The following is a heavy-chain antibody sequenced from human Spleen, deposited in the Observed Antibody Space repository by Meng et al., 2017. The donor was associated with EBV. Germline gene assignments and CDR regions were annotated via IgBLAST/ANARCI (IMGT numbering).Heavy chain of an antibody. CDR3: AHQIDANWFDP. Sequence: HITLKASDPAPGKPTQPLTLSFTFSGFALSTSGVSVGWIRQHPGKALEWLVLISCDDDKRYSPSLINRLTITKDTSKNQVVLTMPNMDPVDTATYYCAHQIDANWFDPWGQGTLVTVSS. V-gene: IGHV2-5*02. CDR1: GFALSTSGVS. D-gene: IGHD2/OR15-2a*01. J-gene: IGHJ5*02. CDR2: ISCDDDK.